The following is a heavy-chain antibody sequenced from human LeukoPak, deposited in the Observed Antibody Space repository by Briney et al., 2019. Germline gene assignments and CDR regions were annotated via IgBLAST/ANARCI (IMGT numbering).Heavy chain of an antibody. J-gene: IGHJ4*02. V-gene: IGHV3-48*04. CDR1: GFTFSSYS. CDR2: ISSGGSTK. D-gene: IGHD4-17*01. Sequence: GGSLRLSCAASGFTFSSYSMNWVRQAPGKGLEWVSYISSGGSTKFYADSVKGRFTISRDNAKNSLYLQMNSLRAEDTAVYYCARLNDYGDYKWFDYWGQGTLVTVSS. CDR3: ARLNDYGDYKWFDY.